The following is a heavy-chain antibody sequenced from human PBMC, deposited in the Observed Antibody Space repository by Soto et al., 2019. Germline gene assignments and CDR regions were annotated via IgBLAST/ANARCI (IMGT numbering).Heavy chain of an antibody. CDR2: IIPVLGPA. Sequence: QVQLMQSGAEIKKPGSSVKVSCKASGVTFNTFAISWVRQAPGQGLEWMGGIIPVLGPAFYAQKFQGRVTVTADRSTSTAYLELSSLRSEDTDVYFCVRAAKRYFDYWGQGTLVTVSS. CDR1: GVTFNTFA. CDR3: VRAAKRYFDY. J-gene: IGHJ4*02. V-gene: IGHV1-69*06.